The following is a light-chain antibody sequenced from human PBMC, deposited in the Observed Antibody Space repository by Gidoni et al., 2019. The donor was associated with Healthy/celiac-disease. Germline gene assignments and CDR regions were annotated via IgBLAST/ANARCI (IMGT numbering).Light chain of an antibody. CDR1: QSISRY. CDR3: QQGYSTPST. Sequence: DSQMTQSPSSLPASVGDRVTITCRASQSISRYLNWYLQKPGKAPKLLIYTASSLQSWVPSRFSGSGSGTDVTLTISSLQPEDFATYYCQQGYSTPSTFGQGTKVEIK. V-gene: IGKV1-39*01. J-gene: IGKJ1*01. CDR2: TAS.